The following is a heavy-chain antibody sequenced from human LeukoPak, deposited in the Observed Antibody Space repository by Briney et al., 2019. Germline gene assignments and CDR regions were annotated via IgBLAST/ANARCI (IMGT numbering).Heavy chain of an antibody. V-gene: IGHV5-51*01. D-gene: IGHD2-15*01. CDR3: ARQEYCSGGSCYTWFDP. CDR1: GYCINNYW. CDR2: IYPADSDI. Sequence: KNGESLKISCKGSGYCINNYWIGWVRQMPGKGLEWMGIIYPADSDIRYSPSFQGQVTISADKSISTAYLQWSSLKASDTAMYYCARQEYCSGGSCYTWFDPWGQGTLVTVSS. J-gene: IGHJ5*02.